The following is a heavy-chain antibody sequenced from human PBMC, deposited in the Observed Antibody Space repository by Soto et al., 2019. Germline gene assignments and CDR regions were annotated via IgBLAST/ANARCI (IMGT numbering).Heavy chain of an antibody. CDR1: AYSLTSYW. V-gene: IGHV5-51*01. J-gene: IGHJ6*02. D-gene: IGHD6-13*01. CDR3: ARQGFSKHYFYAADG. CDR2: ILPDDADT. Sequence: GESLKISCKASAYSLTSYWIGWLSQTPGNGLVWLGIILPDDADTRYRPSFEGHAPISADRSTNTAYLHWRSLEASDTATYFWARQGFSKHYFYAADGWGEGTTVTVS.